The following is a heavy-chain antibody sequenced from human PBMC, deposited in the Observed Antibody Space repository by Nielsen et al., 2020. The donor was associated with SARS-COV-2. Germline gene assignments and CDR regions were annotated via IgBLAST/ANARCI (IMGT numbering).Heavy chain of an antibody. V-gene: IGHV1-46*01. CDR3: ARVFGGYYGY. Sequence: ASVKVSCKASGYTFTSYGISWVRQAPGQGLEWMGIINPSGGSTSYAQKFQGRVTMTRDTSTSTVYMELSSLRSGDTAVYYCARVFGGYYGYWGQGTLVTVSS. J-gene: IGHJ4*02. D-gene: IGHD3-3*01. CDR1: GYTFTSYG. CDR2: INPSGGST.